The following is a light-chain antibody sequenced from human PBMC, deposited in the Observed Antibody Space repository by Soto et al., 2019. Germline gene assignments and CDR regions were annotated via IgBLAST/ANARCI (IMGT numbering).Light chain of an antibody. V-gene: IGKV3-20*01. CDR1: QSVSTY. Sequence: EIVLTQSPATLSLSPGERAILSCRASQSVSTYLAWYQQKPGQAPRLLIFDASNRATGIPARFSGSGSGTDFTLTISRLEPEDFAVYYCQQYVSSPWAFGQGTKVDIK. CDR3: QQYVSSPWA. CDR2: DAS. J-gene: IGKJ1*01.